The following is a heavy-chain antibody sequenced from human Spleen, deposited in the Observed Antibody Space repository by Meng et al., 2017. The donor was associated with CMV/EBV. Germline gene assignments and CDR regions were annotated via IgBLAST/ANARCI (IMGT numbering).Heavy chain of an antibody. J-gene: IGHJ6*02. CDR2: IYSGGGT. D-gene: IGHD2-2*01. Sequence: GESLKISCAASGFTVNNNYMSWVRQPPGKGLEWVSLIYSGGGTQYADSVKGRFTISRDNSKNTLYLQMNSLRAEDTAVYYCARGPRYCTRASCQIDGMDVWGQGATVTVSS. CDR1: GFTVNNNY. CDR3: ARGPRYCTRASCQIDGMDV. V-gene: IGHV3-53*03.